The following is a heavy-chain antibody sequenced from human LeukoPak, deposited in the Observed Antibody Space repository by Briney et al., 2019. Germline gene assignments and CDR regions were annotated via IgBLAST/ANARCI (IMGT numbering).Heavy chain of an antibody. D-gene: IGHD6-25*01. CDR2: ISSSGSTI. J-gene: IGHJ6*02. CDR1: GFTFSDYY. CDR3: ARDSFPPLTILSATLYYYYGMDV. V-gene: IGHV3-11*01. Sequence: GGSLRLSCAASGFTFSDYYMSWIRQAPGKGLEWVSYISSSGSTIYYADSVKGRFTISRDNAKNSLYLQMNSLRAEDTAVYYCARDSFPPLTILSATLYYYYGMDVWGQGTTVTVSS.